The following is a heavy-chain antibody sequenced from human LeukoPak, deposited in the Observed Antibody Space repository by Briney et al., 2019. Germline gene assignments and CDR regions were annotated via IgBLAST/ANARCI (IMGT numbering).Heavy chain of an antibody. CDR1: AFTVSSTY. D-gene: IGHD1-20*01. CDR2: IYTGGTT. J-gene: IGHJ5*02. CDR3: ARGITGRNNWFDP. V-gene: IGHV3-53*01. Sequence: PGRSPRLSCAASAFTVSSTYMSWLRQAPGKGLEWVSLIYTGGTTYYADSVKGLFTISRDNSENTLYLKMNSLRAEDTAVYYCARGITGRNNWFDPWGQGTLVTVSS.